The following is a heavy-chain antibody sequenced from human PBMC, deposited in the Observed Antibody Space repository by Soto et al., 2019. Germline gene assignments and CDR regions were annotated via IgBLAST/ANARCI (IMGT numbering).Heavy chain of an antibody. J-gene: IGHJ4*02. V-gene: IGHV1-69*12. CDR2: IIPIFGTP. CDR1: GGTFTNYA. Sequence: QVQLVQSGAEVKKPGSSLKVSCKASGGTFTNYAFSWVRQAPGQGPEWMGGIIPIFGTPDYAQKFQGRVIITADESTRTVSMELNSLRSDDTAVYYCATEDYGDSMSFDAWGQGTLVTVSS. D-gene: IGHD4-17*01. CDR3: ATEDYGDSMSFDA.